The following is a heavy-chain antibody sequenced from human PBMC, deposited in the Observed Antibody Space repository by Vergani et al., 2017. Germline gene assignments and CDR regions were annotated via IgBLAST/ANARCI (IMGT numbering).Heavy chain of an antibody. CDR2: ISYDGSNK. Sequence: QVQLVESGGGVVQPGRSLRLSCAASGFTFSSYAMHWVRQAPGKGLEWVAVISYDGSNKYYADSVKGRFTISRDNSKNTLYLQMNSLRAEDTAVYYCARASSWYTFGFDYWGQGTLVTVSS. CDR3: ARASSWYTFGFDY. CDR1: GFTFSSYA. D-gene: IGHD6-13*01. V-gene: IGHV3-30-3*01. J-gene: IGHJ4*02.